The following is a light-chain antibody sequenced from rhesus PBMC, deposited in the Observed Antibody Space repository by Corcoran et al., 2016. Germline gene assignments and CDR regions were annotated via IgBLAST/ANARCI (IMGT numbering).Light chain of an antibody. CDR3: QQYNNWSS. V-gene: IGKV3S9*01. CDR2: GAS. Sequence: EIVMTQSPATLSWSPGERATLYCRARQSVSSYVAWYQQKPEQAPRLLIDGASSRATGIPDRFSGSGSGTDFTLIINSLKPEDVGVYYCQQYNNWSSFGRETKVEIK. J-gene: IGKJ2*01. CDR1: QSVSSY.